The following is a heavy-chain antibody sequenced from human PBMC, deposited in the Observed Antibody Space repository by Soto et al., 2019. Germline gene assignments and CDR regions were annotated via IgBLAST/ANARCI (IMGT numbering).Heavy chain of an antibody. CDR1: GYTFIEYY. D-gene: IGHD6-6*01. Sequence: ASVKVSCKASGYTFIEYYMHWVRHVPGQGLEWMGMINPNVGSTSYTQKFQGRVTLTRDTSANTVYIQLSSLTSDDTPADYCASGPNRYSSSCLDYWGQLPMGAVSS. V-gene: IGHV1-46*01. J-gene: IGHJ4*02. CDR2: INPNVGST. CDR3: ASGPNRYSSSCLDY.